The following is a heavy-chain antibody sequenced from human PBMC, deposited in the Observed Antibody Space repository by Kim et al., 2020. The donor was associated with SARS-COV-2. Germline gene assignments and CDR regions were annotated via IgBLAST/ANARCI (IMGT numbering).Heavy chain of an antibody. CDR2: IIPILGIA. V-gene: IGHV1-69*04. Sequence: SVKVSCKASGGTFSSYAISWVRQAPGQGLEWMGRIIPILGIANYAQKFQGRVTITADKSTSTAYMELSSLRSEDTAVYYCASEGDCSGGSCYLKYWGQGTLVTVSS. D-gene: IGHD2-15*01. J-gene: IGHJ4*02. CDR1: GGTFSSYA. CDR3: ASEGDCSGGSCYLKY.